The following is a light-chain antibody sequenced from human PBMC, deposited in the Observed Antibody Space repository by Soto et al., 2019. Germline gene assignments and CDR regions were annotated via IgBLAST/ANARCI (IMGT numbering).Light chain of an antibody. CDR3: HEYYSTPRT. V-gene: IGKV4-1*01. CDR1: QSLLHSNVYNF. J-gene: IGKJ1*01. CDR2: WAS. Sequence: DIVITQNPLSLTVTPREAAPISCRSSQSLLHSNVYNFLDWYQQKPGQPPKLLIYWASTREFGVPDRFSGSGSGTDFTLTIISLQAEDVAVYCCHEYYSTPRTFGHGTMVDVK.